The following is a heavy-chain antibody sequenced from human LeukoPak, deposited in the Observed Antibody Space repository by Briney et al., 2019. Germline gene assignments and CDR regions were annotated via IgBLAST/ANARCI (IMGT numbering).Heavy chain of an antibody. Sequence: PGGSLRLSCAASGFTFSSYAMSWVRQAPGKGLEWVSAISGSGGSTYYADSVKGRFTISRDNSKNTLYLQMNSLRAEDTAVYYCAKGTTGATPHKTDAFDIWGQGTMVTVSS. V-gene: IGHV3-23*01. CDR3: AKGTTGATPHKTDAFDI. CDR2: ISGSGGST. CDR1: GFTFSSYA. J-gene: IGHJ3*02. D-gene: IGHD1-1*01.